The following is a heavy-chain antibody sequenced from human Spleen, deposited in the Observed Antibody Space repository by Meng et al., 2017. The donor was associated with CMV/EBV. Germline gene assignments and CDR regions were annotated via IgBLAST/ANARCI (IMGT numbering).Heavy chain of an antibody. D-gene: IGHD1-26*01. CDR3: ARVLVGANYFDY. V-gene: IGHV4-38-2*01. CDR1: GFSFNDYS. CDR2: IYYSGST. Sequence: GSLRLSCAASGFSFNDYSMNWVRQAPGKGLEWIGSIYYSGSTYYNPSLKSRVTISVDTSKNQFSLKLSSVTAADTAVYYCARVLVGANYFDYWGQGTLVTVSS. J-gene: IGHJ4*02.